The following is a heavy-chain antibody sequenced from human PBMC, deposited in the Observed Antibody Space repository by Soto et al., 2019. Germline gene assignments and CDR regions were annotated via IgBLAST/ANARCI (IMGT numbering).Heavy chain of an antibody. V-gene: IGHV3-33*01. Sequence: QVQLVESGGGVVQPGRSLRLSCAASGFTFSSYDMHWVRQAPGKGLEWVAVIWYDGSNKYYADSVKGRFTISRDNSKNTLYLQMNSLRAEDTAVYYCARDPGFTVTLYWYFDLWGRGTLVTVSS. CDR3: ARDPGFTVTLYWYFDL. CDR1: GFTFSSYD. CDR2: IWYDGSNK. D-gene: IGHD4-17*01. J-gene: IGHJ2*01.